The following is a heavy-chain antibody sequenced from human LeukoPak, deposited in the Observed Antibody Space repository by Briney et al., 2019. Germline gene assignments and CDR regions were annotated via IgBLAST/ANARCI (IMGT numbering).Heavy chain of an antibody. J-gene: IGHJ4*02. D-gene: IGHD6-13*01. CDR3: ARKQQLGPVGY. V-gene: IGHV4-39*01. CDR1: GGSISGSSYY. Sequence: SETLSLTCTVSGGSISGSSYYWGWIRQPPGKGLEWIGSIYYSGSTYYNPSLKSRVTISVDTSKNQFSLKLSSVTAADTAVYYCARKQQLGPVGYWGQGTLVTVSS. CDR2: IYYSGST.